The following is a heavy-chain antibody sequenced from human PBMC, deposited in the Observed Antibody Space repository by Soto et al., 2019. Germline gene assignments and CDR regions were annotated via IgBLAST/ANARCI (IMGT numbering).Heavy chain of an antibody. CDR1: GFNFSNHW. D-gene: IGHD2-21*02. J-gene: IGHJ5*02. CDR3: ARESGDWPLNWFDP. CDR2: ITSDGKSK. V-gene: IGHV3-74*01. Sequence: VASLRLSCGASGFNFSNHWMHWVRQRPGEGLVWVSRITSDGKSKAYAESVKGRFAISRDNAKNTLYLQMNGLTAEDTAVYYCARESGDWPLNWFDPWGLGTMVTVYS.